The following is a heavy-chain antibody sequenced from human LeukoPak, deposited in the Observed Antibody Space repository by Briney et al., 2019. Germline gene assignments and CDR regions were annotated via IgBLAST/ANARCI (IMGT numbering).Heavy chain of an antibody. CDR3: ARVPQLYSTGWTGDSDY. J-gene: IGHJ4*02. CDR2: ISYDGTNK. V-gene: IGHV3-30-3*01. D-gene: IGHD6-19*01. CDR1: GFTFSSYA. Sequence: GGSLRLSCAASGFTFSSYAMHWVRQAPGKGPEWVAVISYDGTNKFYADSVKGRFTISRDNSKKTLSLQMNSLRAEDTAVYYCARVPQLYSTGWTGDSDYWGQGTLVTVSS.